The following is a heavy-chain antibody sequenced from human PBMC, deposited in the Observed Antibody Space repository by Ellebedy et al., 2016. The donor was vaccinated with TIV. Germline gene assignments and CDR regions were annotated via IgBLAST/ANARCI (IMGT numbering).Heavy chain of an antibody. CDR1: GFTFSSYS. V-gene: IGHV3-48*01. CDR3: ARGHLLYDSSGFDY. CDR2: ISSSSSTI. J-gene: IGHJ4*02. D-gene: IGHD3-22*01. Sequence: GESLKISCAASGFTFSSYSMHWVRQAPGKGLEWVSYISSSSSTIHYADSVKGRFTISRDNSKNTRYLQMNSLRAEDTAVYYCARGHLLYDSSGFDYWGQGTLVTVSS.